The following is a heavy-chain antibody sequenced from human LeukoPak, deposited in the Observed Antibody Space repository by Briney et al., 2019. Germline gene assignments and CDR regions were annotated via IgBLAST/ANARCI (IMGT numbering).Heavy chain of an antibody. CDR1: GFIFSSYG. J-gene: IGHJ4*02. CDR3: AKVTGDYYDTSGAFDY. Sequence: PGGSLRLSCAASGFIFSSYGMHWVRQAPGKGLEWVARIWHDGSNDDYADPVKGRFTISRDNSKNTLYLQMNSLRAEDTAIYYCAKVTGDYYDTSGAFDYWGQGTLVTVSS. CDR2: IWHDGSND. D-gene: IGHD3-22*01. V-gene: IGHV3-33*06.